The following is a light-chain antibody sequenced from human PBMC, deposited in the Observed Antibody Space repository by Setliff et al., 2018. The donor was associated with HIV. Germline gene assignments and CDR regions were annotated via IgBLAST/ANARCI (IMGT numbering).Light chain of an antibody. J-gene: IGKJ4*01. CDR3: HQYATSPLT. Sequence: EIALTQSPGTLSLSPGERATLSCRASQSVGSNYLAWYQQKPGQAPRLLIYGASSRATGVPDRFSGSGSGTDFTLTISRLEPEDFAVYYCHQYATSPLTFGGGTKVDIK. V-gene: IGKV3-20*01. CDR2: GAS. CDR1: QSVGSNY.